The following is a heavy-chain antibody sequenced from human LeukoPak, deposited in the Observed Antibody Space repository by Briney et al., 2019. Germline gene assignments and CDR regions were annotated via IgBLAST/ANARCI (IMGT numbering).Heavy chain of an antibody. J-gene: IGHJ4*02. CDR2: QRYDGSNK. D-gene: IGHD6-19*01. Sequence: GGSLRLSCAASGFTFSSYGMHWVRHAPGRGLEWVAFQRYDGSNKYYADSVKGRFTISRDNSKNTLYLQMNSLRAEDTAVYYCAKDRVAVAGGFDYWGQGTLVTVSS. CDR1: GFTFSSYG. CDR3: AKDRVAVAGGFDY. V-gene: IGHV3-30*02.